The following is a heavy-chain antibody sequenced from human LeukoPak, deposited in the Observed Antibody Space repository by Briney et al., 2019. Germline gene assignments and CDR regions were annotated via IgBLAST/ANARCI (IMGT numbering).Heavy chain of an antibody. V-gene: IGHV4-38-2*02. CDR1: GYSISSGYY. D-gene: IGHD6-19*01. Sequence: SSETLSLTCTVSGYSISSGYYWGWIRQPPGKGLEWIGSIYHSGSTYYNPSLKSRVTISVDTSKNQFSLKLSSVTAADTAVYYCARSGSGWSWDWFDPWGQGTLVTVSS. CDR2: IYHSGST. CDR3: ARSGSGWSWDWFDP. J-gene: IGHJ5*02.